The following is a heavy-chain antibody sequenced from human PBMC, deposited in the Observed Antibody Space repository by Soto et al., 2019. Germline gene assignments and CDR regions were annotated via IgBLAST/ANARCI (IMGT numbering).Heavy chain of an antibody. CDR2: IYTSGST. J-gene: IGHJ4*02. V-gene: IGHV4-4*07. Sequence: SETLSLTCIVTGASISSHYWSWLRQPAGKGLEWIGRIYTSGSTIYNPSLKSRITMPVDTSKNQFSLRLTSVTAADTALYYCARGLTPPGGPAWYYFDSWGQGTLVTVSS. D-gene: IGHD2-8*02. CDR1: GASISSHY. CDR3: ARGLTPPGGPAWYYFDS.